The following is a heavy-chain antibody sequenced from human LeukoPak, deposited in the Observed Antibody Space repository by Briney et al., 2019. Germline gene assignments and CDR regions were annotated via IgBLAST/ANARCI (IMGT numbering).Heavy chain of an antibody. CDR1: GFTFSSYA. J-gene: IGHJ4*02. D-gene: IGHD6-19*01. Sequence: QPGRSLRLSCAASGFTFSSYAMHWVRQAPGKGLEWVAVISYDGSNKYYADSVKGRFTISRDNSKNTLYLQMNSLRAEDTAVYYCAKDRTSSGSSYWGQGTLVTVSS. CDR2: ISYDGSNK. CDR3: AKDRTSSGSSY. V-gene: IGHV3-30*04.